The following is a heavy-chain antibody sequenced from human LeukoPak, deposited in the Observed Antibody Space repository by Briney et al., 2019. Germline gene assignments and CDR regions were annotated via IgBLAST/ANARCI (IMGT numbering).Heavy chain of an antibody. CDR1: GFTVSSNY. D-gene: IGHD6-25*01. CDR2: IYSGGST. CDR3: ARAAANYYYYYMDV. V-gene: IGHV3-53*01. J-gene: IGHJ6*03. Sequence: GGSLRLSCAASGFTVSSNYMSWVRQAPGKGLEWVSVIYSGGSTYYADSVKGRFTISRDNSKNTLYLQMNSLRAEDTAVYYCARAAANYYYYYMDVWGKGTTVAVSS.